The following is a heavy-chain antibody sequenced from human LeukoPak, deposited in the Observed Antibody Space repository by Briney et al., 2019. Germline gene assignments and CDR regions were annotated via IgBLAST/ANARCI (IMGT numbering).Heavy chain of an antibody. CDR1: GYTLTELS. CDR2: FDPEDGET. Sequence: ASVKVSCKVSGYTLTELSMHWVRQAPGKGLEWMGGFDPEDGETIYAQKFQGRVTMTEDTSTDTAYMELSSLRSEDTAVYYCATTPLGRYYFDYWGQGTLVTVSS. V-gene: IGHV1-24*01. J-gene: IGHJ4*02. CDR3: ATTPLGRYYFDY. D-gene: IGHD1-26*01.